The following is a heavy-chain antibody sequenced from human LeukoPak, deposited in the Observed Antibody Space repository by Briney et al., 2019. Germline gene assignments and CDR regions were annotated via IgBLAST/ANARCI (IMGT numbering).Heavy chain of an antibody. CDR3: VRDFRTQLDGYSPPYHFDY. D-gene: IGHD5-24*01. V-gene: IGHV3-21*01. CDR2: ISSGSSHI. Sequence: GGSLRLSCAASGFTFSTHSMSWVRQSPGKGLEWVSSISSGSSHIYYADSMKGRLTTSRDNAKNSLFLQMNSLRAEDTAVYYCVRDFRTQLDGYSPPYHFDYWGQGALVTVSS. CDR1: GFTFSTHS. J-gene: IGHJ4*02.